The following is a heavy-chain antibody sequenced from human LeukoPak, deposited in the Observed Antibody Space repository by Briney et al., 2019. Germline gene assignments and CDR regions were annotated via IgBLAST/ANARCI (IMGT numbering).Heavy chain of an antibody. Sequence: ASVKVSCKASGYTFTGYHIHWVRQAPGQGLEWMGMINPNSGGTTYAQKFQGRVTMTRDTSISTAYMELSRLRSDDTAVYYCARDLRVFGVVRGALDIWGQGTMVTVSS. CDR3: ARDLRVFGVVRGALDI. D-gene: IGHD3-3*01. CDR2: INPNSGGT. CDR1: GYTFTGYH. J-gene: IGHJ3*02. V-gene: IGHV1-2*02.